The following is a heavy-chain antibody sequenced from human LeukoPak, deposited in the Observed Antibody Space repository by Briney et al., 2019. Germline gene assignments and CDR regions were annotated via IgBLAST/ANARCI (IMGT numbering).Heavy chain of an antibody. J-gene: IGHJ4*02. CDR1: GGSFSGYY. CDR2: INHSGST. D-gene: IGHD3-16*02. CDR3: ARVVRNYVWGSYRHRRSGEGYFDY. V-gene: IGHV4-34*01. Sequence: SETLSLTCAVYGGSFSGYYWSWIRQPPGKGLEWIGEINHSGSTNYNPPLKSRVTISVDTSKNQFSLKLSSVTAADTAVYYCARVVRNYVWGSYRHRRSGEGYFDYWGQGTLVTVSS.